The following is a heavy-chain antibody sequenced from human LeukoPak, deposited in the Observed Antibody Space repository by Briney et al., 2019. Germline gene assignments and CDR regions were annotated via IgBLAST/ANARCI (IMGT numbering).Heavy chain of an antibody. D-gene: IGHD6-13*01. CDR1: GGTFSSYA. CDR2: IIPILGIA. CDR3: ERWYSSSWNWLDP. Sequence: SVKVSCKASGGTFSSYAISWVRQAPGQGLEWMGRIIPILGIANYAQKFQGRVTITADKSTSTAYMELSSLRSEDTAVYYCERWYSSSWNWLDPWGQGTMVTVSS. V-gene: IGHV1-69*04. J-gene: IGHJ5*02.